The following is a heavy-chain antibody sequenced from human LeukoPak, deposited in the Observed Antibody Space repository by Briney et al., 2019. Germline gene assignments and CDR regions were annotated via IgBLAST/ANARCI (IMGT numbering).Heavy chain of an antibody. CDR2: INPNSGGT. D-gene: IGHD1-1*01. CDR1: GYTFTGYY. V-gene: IGHV1-2*02. J-gene: IGHJ5*02. Sequence: ASVKVSCKASGYTFTGYYMHWVRQAPGQGLEWMGWINPNSGGTNYAQKFQGRVTMTRDTSISTAYMELSRLRSDDTAVYYCARSLSTPSQYNWNDGVVWFDPWGQGTLVTVSS. CDR3: ARSLSTPSQYNWNDGVVWFDP.